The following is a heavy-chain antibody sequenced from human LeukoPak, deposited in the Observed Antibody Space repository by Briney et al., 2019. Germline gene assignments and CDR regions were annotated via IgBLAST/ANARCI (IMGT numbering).Heavy chain of an antibody. J-gene: IGHJ4*02. V-gene: IGHV1-18*01. CDR2: ISAYNGNT. CDR1: GYTFTSYG. CDR3: VRIGYSSNSLGIDY. Sequence: ASVKVSCKASGYTFTSYGISWVRQAPGQGLEWMGWISAYNGNTNYAQKLQGRVTMTTDTSTSTAYMELRSLRSDDTAVYYCVRIGYSSNSLGIDYWGQGTLVIVSS. D-gene: IGHD5-12*01.